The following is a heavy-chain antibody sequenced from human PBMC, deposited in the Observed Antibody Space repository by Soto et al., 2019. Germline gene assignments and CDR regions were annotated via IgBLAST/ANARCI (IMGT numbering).Heavy chain of an antibody. CDR2: INWNSGSI. V-gene: IGHV3-9*01. CDR3: VKDESINWYSGHFRH. Sequence: GGSLRLSCAASGFTFDDYAMHWVRQVRGKGLEWVSGINWNSGSIGYADSVKGRFAISRDNAKNSLHLQMNSLRAEDTAFYYCVKDESINWYSGHFRHWGQGTLVTVSS. D-gene: IGHD6-13*01. J-gene: IGHJ1*01. CDR1: GFTFDDYA.